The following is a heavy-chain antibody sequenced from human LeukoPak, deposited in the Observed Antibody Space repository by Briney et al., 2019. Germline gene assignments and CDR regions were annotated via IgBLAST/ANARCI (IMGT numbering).Heavy chain of an antibody. J-gene: IGHJ4*02. V-gene: IGHV3-74*01. Sequence: PGGSLRLSCAASGFTFSNYWMHWVRQVPGKGLVCVSRINIDGTSTSYADSVRGRFAISRDNAKNALYLQMNSLRADDTAIYYCARGSNDWYGIDYWGQGALVNVSS. CDR1: GFTFSNYW. D-gene: IGHD3-9*01. CDR3: ARGSNDWYGIDY. CDR2: INIDGTST.